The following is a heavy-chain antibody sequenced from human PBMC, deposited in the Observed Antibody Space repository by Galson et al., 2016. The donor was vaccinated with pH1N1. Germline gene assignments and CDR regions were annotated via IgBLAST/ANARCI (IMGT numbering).Heavy chain of an antibody. CDR2: IDWDDDK. CDR1: GFSLSTSGMC. Sequence: TLTLTCPFSGFSLSTSGMCVSWIRQPPGKALEWLARIDWDDDKYYSTSLKTRLTISKDTPKNQVVLTMTNMDPVDTGTYYCARMATGDNFDYWGQGTLVTVTP. V-gene: IGHV2-70*11. D-gene: IGHD7-27*01. CDR3: ARMATGDNFDY. J-gene: IGHJ4*02.